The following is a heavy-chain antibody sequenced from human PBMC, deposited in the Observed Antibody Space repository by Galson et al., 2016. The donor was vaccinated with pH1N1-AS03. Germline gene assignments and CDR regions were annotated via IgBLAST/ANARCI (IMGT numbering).Heavy chain of an antibody. CDR3: AKDLHFYDSYYLDY. V-gene: IGHV3-30*18. CDR2: MSYDGSTK. Sequence: RQAPGKGLEWVAIMSYDGSTKYYTDSVRDRFTISRDNSKKTLYLHMSSLRAEDTAVYYCAKDLHFYDSYYLDYWGRGTLVIVSS. D-gene: IGHD2/OR15-2a*01. J-gene: IGHJ4*02.